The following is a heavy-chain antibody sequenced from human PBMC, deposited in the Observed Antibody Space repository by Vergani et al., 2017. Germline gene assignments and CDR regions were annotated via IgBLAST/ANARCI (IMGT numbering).Heavy chain of an antibody. CDR1: GFTFSSYS. CDR2: IGSSSSTI. Sequence: EVQLVESGGGLVQPGGSLRLSCAASGFTFSSYSMNWVRQAPGKGLEWVSYIGSSSSTIYYADSVKGRFTISRDNAKNSLYLQMNSLRAEDTAVYYCARKQYYYDSSGYHDYWGQGTLVTVSS. D-gene: IGHD3-22*01. J-gene: IGHJ4*02. V-gene: IGHV3-48*01. CDR3: ARKQYYYDSSGYHDY.